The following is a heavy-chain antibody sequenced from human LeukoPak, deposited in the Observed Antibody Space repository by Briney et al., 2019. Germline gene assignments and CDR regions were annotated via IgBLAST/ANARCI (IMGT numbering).Heavy chain of an antibody. V-gene: IGHV3-23*01. J-gene: IGHJ4*02. CDR1: GFTFSSYG. D-gene: IGHD4/OR15-4a*01. CDR2: ISGSGGST. Sequence: GGPLRLSCAASGFTFSSYGMSWVRQAPGKGLEWVSAISGSGGSTYYADSVKGRFTISRDNSKNTLYLQMSSLRAEDTAVYYCARRAGAYSHPYDYWGQGTLVTVSS. CDR3: ARRAGAYSHPYDY.